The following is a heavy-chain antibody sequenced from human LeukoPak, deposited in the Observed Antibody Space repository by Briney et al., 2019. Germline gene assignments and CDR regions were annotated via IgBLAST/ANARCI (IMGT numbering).Heavy chain of an antibody. D-gene: IGHD2-15*01. V-gene: IGHV3-30-3*01. CDR1: GFTFSSYA. CDR2: ISYDGSNK. J-gene: IGHJ5*02. CDR3: ARERYCSGGSCSRGFDP. Sequence: GGSLRLSCAASGFTFSSYAMHWVRQAPGKGLEWVAVISYDGSNKYYADSVKGRFTISRDNSKNTLYLQMNSLRAEDTAVYYCARERYCSGGSCSRGFDPRGQGTLVTVSS.